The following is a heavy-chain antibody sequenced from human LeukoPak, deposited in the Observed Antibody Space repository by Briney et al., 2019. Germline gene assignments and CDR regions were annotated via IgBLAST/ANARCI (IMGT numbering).Heavy chain of an antibody. J-gene: IGHJ3*02. CDR3: ARDMREIYGSGRNDTFDI. Sequence: MSSETLSLTCTVSGGSISSSSYYWGWIRQPPGKGLEWIGSIYYSGSTYYNPSLKSRVTISVDTSKNQFSLKLSSVTAADTAVYYCARDMREIYGSGRNDTFDIWGQGTMVTVSS. V-gene: IGHV4-39*07. D-gene: IGHD3-10*01. CDR1: GGSISSSSYY. CDR2: IYYSGST.